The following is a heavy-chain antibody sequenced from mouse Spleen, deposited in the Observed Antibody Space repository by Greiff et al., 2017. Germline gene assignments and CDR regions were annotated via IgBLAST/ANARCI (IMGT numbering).Heavy chain of an antibody. CDR2: INPSNGRT. V-gene: IGHV1S81*02. J-gene: IGHJ2*01. Sequence: VQLQQPGAELVKPGASVKLSCKASGYTFTSYWMHWVKQRPGQGLEWIGEINPSNGRTNYNEKFKSKATLTVDKSSSTAYMQLSSLTSEDSAVYYCARNRHYFDYWGQGTTLTVSS. CDR3: ARNRHYFDY. CDR1: GYTFTSYW. D-gene: IGHD2-14*01.